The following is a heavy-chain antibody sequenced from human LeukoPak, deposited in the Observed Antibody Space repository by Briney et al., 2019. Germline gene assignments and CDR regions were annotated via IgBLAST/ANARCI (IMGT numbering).Heavy chain of an antibody. D-gene: IGHD3-16*02. V-gene: IGHV3-23*01. CDR3: ARGVDVWGNYRQYYFDY. CDR1: GFTFSKNA. Sequence: GGSLRLSCAASGFTFSKNAMSWVRQAPGKGLEWVSSITSSGSATCYADSVKGRFTICRDNSKNTLYLQMNGLRAEDTAVYYCARGVDVWGNYRQYYFDYWGQETLVTVSS. J-gene: IGHJ4*02. CDR2: ITSSGSAT.